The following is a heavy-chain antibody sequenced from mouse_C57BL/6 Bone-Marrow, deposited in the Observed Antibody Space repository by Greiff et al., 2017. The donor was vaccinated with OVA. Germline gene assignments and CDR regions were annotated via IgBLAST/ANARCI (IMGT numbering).Heavy chain of an antibody. CDR1: GYAFSSSW. V-gene: IGHV1-82*01. Sequence: QVQLQQSGPELVKPGASVKISCKASGYAFSSSWMNWVKQRPGTGLEWIGRIYPGDGDTNYNGKFKGKATLTADKSSSTAYMQLSSLTSEDSAVYCCARGETAQAHYWGQGTTLTVSS. J-gene: IGHJ2*01. CDR2: IYPGDGDT. D-gene: IGHD3-2*02. CDR3: ARGETAQAHY.